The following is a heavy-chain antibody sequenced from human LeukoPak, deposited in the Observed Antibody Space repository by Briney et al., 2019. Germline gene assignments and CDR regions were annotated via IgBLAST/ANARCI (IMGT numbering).Heavy chain of an antibody. CDR3: ARGPGYCTNGVCYLKRLDY. CDR2: IYFSGST. J-gene: IGHJ4*02. V-gene: IGHV4-39*01. D-gene: IGHD2-8*01. CDR1: GVSISSSSYY. Sequence: SETLSLTCIVSGVSISSSSYYWGWIRQPPGKGLEWIGSIYFSGSTYYNPSLESRVTISIDTSKNQFSLKLSSVTAADTAVYYCARGPGYCTNGVCYLKRLDYWGQGTLVTVSS.